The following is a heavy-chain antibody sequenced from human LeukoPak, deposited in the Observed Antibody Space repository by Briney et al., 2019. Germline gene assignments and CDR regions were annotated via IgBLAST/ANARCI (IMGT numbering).Heavy chain of an antibody. CDR2: ILPILDIT. D-gene: IGHD6-19*01. J-gene: IGHJ5*02. CDR1: GGTFKNFA. V-gene: IGHV1-69*04. CDR3: ASGSGWPPFDP. Sequence: SVKVSCKASGGTFKNFAISWVRQAPGQGLEWMGKILPILDITNSAPKFQGRVTITADKSTSTAYMELRSLRSDDTAVYYCASGSGWPPFDPWGQGTLVTVSS.